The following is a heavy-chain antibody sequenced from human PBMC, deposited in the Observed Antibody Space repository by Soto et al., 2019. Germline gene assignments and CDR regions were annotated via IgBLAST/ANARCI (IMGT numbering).Heavy chain of an antibody. J-gene: IGHJ4*02. V-gene: IGHV3-9*01. D-gene: IGHD3-10*01. Sequence: EVRLVESGGGLVQPGRSLRLSCAASGFIFDDYGMHWVRQAPGKGLEWVSSISWSSDNIVYADSVKGRFTISRDNAKDSLYLQMNRLSTEDTALYYCAKDGGDYNYYYPNWGQGTLVTVSS. CDR3: AKDGGDYNYYYPN. CDR2: ISWSSDNI. CDR1: GFIFDDYG.